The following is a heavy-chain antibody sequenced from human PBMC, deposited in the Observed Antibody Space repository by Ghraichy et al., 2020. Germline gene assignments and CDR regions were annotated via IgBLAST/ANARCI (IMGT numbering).Heavy chain of an antibody. J-gene: IGHJ4*02. CDR2: ISGSGGST. CDR1: GFTFSNFA. CDR3: AKISSGCRMGPHFDS. Sequence: GESLNISCAASGFTFSNFAMSWVRQAPGKGLEWVSVISGSGGSTYYADSAKGRFTISSDNSKNTLYLQMNSLRAEDTAVYYCAKISSGCRMGPHFDSWRQGTLVTVSS. V-gene: IGHV3-23*01. D-gene: IGHD6-19*01.